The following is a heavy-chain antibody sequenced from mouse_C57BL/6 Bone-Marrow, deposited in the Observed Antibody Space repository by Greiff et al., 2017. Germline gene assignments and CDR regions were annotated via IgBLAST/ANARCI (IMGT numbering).Heavy chain of an antibody. CDR3: ARDRVITTVVATSDWYFDV. Sequence: EVQRVESGPGLVKPSQSLSLTCSVTGYSITSGYYWNWIRQSPGNKLEWMGYISYDGSNNYNPSLKNRISITRDTSKNQFFLKLNSVTTEDTATYYCARDRVITTVVATSDWYFDVWGTGTTVTVSS. CDR2: ISYDGSN. D-gene: IGHD1-1*01. CDR1: GYSITSGYY. V-gene: IGHV3-6*01. J-gene: IGHJ1*03.